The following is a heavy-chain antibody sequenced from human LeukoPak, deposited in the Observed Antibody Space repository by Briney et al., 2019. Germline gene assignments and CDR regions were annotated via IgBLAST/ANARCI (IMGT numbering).Heavy chain of an antibody. CDR3: AKVGGGYSGYGNFDY. J-gene: IGHJ4*02. CDR1: GFTFSSYA. Sequence: GGSLRLPCAASGFTFSSYAMHWVRQAPGKGLEWVAVISYDGSNKYYADSVEGRFTISRDNSKNTLYLQMNSLRAEDTAVYYCAKVGGGYSGYGNFDYWGQGTLVTVSS. D-gene: IGHD5-12*01. CDR2: ISYDGSNK. V-gene: IGHV3-30-3*01.